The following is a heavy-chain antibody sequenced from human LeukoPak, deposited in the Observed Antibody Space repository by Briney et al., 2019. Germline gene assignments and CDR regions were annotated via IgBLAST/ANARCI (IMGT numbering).Heavy chain of an antibody. CDR3: ARDQISNYDFWSGYYVYDAFDI. V-gene: IGHV4-34*01. CDR2: INHSGST. Sequence: PSETLSLTCAVYGGSFSGYYWSWIRQPPGKGLEWIGEINHSGSTNYNPSLKSRVTISVDTSKNQFSLKLSSVTAADTAVYYCARDQISNYDFWSGYYVYDAFDIWGQGTMVTVSS. CDR1: GGSFSGYY. D-gene: IGHD3-3*01. J-gene: IGHJ3*02.